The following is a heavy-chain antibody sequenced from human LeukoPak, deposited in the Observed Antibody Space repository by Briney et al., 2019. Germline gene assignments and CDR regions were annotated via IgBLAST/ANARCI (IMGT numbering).Heavy chain of an antibody. Sequence: ASVKVSCKASGYTFTSYGISWVRQAPGQGLEWMGWISAYNGNTNYAQKLQGRVTMTTDTSTSTAYMELSSLRSEDTAVYYCARDRGRDSSSWYRIWFDPWGQGTLVTVSS. J-gene: IGHJ5*02. CDR3: ARDRGRDSSSWYRIWFDP. D-gene: IGHD6-13*01. V-gene: IGHV1-18*01. CDR2: ISAYNGNT. CDR1: GYTFTSYG.